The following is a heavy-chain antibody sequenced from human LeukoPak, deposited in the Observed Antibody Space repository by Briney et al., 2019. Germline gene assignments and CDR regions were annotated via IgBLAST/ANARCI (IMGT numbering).Heavy chain of an antibody. CDR3: ATVRYYGGSQDWLYYYYGMDV. Sequence: GASVKVSCKVSGYTLTELSMHWVRQAPGKGLEWMGGFDPEDGETIYAQKFQGRVTMTEDTSTDTAYMELSSLRSEDTAVYYCATVRYYGGSQDWLYYYYGMDVWGQGTTVTVSS. V-gene: IGHV1-24*01. CDR1: GYTLTELS. D-gene: IGHD4-23*01. CDR2: FDPEDGET. J-gene: IGHJ6*02.